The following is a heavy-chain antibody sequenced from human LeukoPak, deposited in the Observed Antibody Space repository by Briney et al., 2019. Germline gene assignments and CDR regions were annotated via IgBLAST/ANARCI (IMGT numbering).Heavy chain of an antibody. CDR3: ARGRPRGGNWFDP. V-gene: IGHV4-59*01. CDR1: GGSISSYY. Sequence: SETLSLTCTVSGGSISSYYWSWIRQPPGKGLEWIGYIYYSGSTNYNPSLKSRVTISVDTSKNQFSLKLSSVTAADTAVYYCARGRPRGGNWFDPWGQGTLVTVSS. CDR2: IYYSGST. J-gene: IGHJ5*02. D-gene: IGHD3-16*01.